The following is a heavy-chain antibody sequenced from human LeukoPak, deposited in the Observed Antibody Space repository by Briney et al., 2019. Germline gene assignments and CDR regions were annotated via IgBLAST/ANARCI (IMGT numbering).Heavy chain of an antibody. V-gene: IGHV1-3*01. Sequence: ASVKVSCKASGYTFSSHDIHWVRQAPGQRLEWMGWINAGSGNTIYPQKFQGRVTISRDTSASTAYMELSSLRSEDTAVYYCARDHYYGSGTYNYFDYWGQGTLVTVSS. D-gene: IGHD3-10*01. CDR2: INAGSGNT. J-gene: IGHJ4*02. CDR1: GYTFSSHD. CDR3: ARDHYYGSGTYNYFDY.